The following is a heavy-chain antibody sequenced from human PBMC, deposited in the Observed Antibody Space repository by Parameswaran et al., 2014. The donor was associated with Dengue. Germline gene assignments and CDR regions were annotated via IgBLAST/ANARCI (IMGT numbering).Heavy chain of an antibody. J-gene: IGHJ6*02. CDR3: ARQLYWAVRGAKGMDV. CDR2: INPSGGST. D-gene: IGHD3-10*01. V-gene: IGHV1-46*01. Sequence: WVRQAPGQGLKWMGIINPSGGSTSYAQKFQGRVTMTRDTSTSTVYMELSSLRSEDTAVYYCARQLYWAVRGAKGMDVWGQGTTVTVSS.